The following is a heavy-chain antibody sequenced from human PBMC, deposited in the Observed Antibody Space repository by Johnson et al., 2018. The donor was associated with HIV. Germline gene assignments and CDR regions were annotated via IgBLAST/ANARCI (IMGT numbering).Heavy chain of an antibody. D-gene: IGHD4-17*01. Sequence: EVQLVESGGGVVRPGGSLRLSCAASGFTFDDYAMHWVRQAPGKGLEWVSGISWNSGSIGYADSVRGRFTLSRDNSKNTVYLQMNSLRAEDTAVYYCAKDQYRKLTTVAGIWGQGTMVTVSS. J-gene: IGHJ3*02. CDR3: AKDQYRKLTTVAGI. V-gene: IGHV3-9*01. CDR2: ISWNSGSI. CDR1: GFTFDDYA.